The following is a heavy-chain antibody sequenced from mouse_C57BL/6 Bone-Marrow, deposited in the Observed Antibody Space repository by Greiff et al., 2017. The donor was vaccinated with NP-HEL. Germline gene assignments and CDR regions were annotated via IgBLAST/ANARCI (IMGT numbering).Heavy chain of an antibody. CDR1: GYAFSSSW. CDR2: IYPGDGDT. D-gene: IGHD2-1*01. J-gene: IGHJ1*03. Sequence: VQGVESGPELVKPGASVKISCKASGYAFSSSWMNWVKQRPGKGLEWIGRIYPGDGDTNYNGKFKGKATLTADKSSSTAYMQLSSLTSEDSAVYFCARFGNYGRWYFDVWGTGTTVTVSS. CDR3: ARFGNYGRWYFDV. V-gene: IGHV1-82*01.